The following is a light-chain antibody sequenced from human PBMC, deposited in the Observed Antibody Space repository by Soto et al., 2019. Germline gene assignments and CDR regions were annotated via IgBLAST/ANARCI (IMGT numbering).Light chain of an antibody. CDR2: AAY. V-gene: IGKV1-27*01. CDR1: QGISNY. Sequence: DIQMTQSPSSLSASVGDRVTITCRASQGISNYLAWYQQKPGKVPKLLIYAAYTLQSGVPSRFSGSGSRTDFTPTNSSLQPEDVATYYCQKYNSSPWTFGQGTKVEIK. CDR3: QKYNSSPWT. J-gene: IGKJ1*01.